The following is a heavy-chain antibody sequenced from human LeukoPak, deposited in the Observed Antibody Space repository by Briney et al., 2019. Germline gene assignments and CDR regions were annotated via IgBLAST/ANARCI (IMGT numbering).Heavy chain of an antibody. CDR1: GGSFSGYY. V-gene: IGHV4-34*01. CDR3: ARSRSTGLWRSDWFDP. J-gene: IGHJ5*02. D-gene: IGHD3-3*01. Sequence: PSETLSLTCAVYGGSFSGYYWSWIRQPPGKGLEWIGEINHSGSTNYNPSLKSRVTISVDTSKNQFSLKLSSVTAADTAVYYCARSRSTGLWRSDWFDPWGQGTLVTVSS. CDR2: INHSGST.